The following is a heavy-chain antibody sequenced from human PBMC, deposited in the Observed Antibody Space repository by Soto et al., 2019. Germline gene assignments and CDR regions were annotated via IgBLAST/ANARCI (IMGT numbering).Heavy chain of an antibody. J-gene: IGHJ5*02. CDR3: ARDCGGNWQLNWFDP. V-gene: IGHV4-59*12. D-gene: IGHD2-21*02. CDR1: GGSISSYY. CDR2: IYYSGST. Sequence: PSETLSLTGTVSGGSISSYYWSWIRQRPGKGLEWIGYIYYSGSTYYNPSLKSRVTISVDTSKNQFSVKLSSVTAADTAVYYCARDCGGNWQLNWFDPWGQGTLVTVSS.